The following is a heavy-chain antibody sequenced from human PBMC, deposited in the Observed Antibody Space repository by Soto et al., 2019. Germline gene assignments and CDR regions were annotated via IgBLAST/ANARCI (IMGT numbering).Heavy chain of an antibody. CDR2: INPSGGST. D-gene: IGHD2-21*02. V-gene: IGHV1-46*01. CDR1: GYTFTSYY. J-gene: IGHJ4*02. Sequence: GASVKVSCKASGYTFTSYYMHWVRQAPGQGLEWMGIINPSGGSTSYAQKFQGRVTMTRDTSTSTVYMELSSLRSEDTAVYYCARDRRRDIVVVTAMYYFDYWGQGTLVTVSS. CDR3: ARDRRRDIVVVTAMYYFDY.